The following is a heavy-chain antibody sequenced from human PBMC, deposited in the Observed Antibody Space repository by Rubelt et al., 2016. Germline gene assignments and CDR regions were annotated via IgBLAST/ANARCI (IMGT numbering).Heavy chain of an antibody. V-gene: IGHV3-30*18. Sequence: AGRSLRLSCAASGFTFSSYGMHWVRQAPGKGLEWVAVISYDGSNKYYADSVKGRFTISRDNSKNTLYLQMNSLRAEDTAVYYCAKVTIFGVQVDYWGQGTLVTVSS. CDR3: AKVTIFGVQVDY. J-gene: IGHJ4*02. CDR2: ISYDGSNK. CDR1: GFTFSSYG. D-gene: IGHD3-3*01.